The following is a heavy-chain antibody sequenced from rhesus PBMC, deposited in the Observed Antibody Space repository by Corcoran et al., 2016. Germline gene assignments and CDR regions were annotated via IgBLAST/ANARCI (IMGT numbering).Heavy chain of an antibody. Sequence: QVQLQESGPGVVKPSETLSLTCAVSGYSISSGYDWSWNRQPPGKGLRWIGYIYGSSGSTTYNPSLKNRVTISKDTSKNQFSLKLSSVTAADTAVYYWARLVITTLDYWGQGVLVTVSS. CDR3: ARLVITTLDY. J-gene: IGHJ4*01. D-gene: IGHD3-16*01. V-gene: IGHV4-76*01. CDR1: GYSISSGYD. CDR2: IYGSSGST.